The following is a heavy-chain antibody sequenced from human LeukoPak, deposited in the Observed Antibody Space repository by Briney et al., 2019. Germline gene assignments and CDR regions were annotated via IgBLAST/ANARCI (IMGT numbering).Heavy chain of an antibody. Sequence: GGSLRLSCAASGFTFSSYWMSWVRQAPGKGLEWVANIKQDGSEKYYVDSVKGRFTISRDNAKNSLYLQMNSLRGEDTAVYYCARWAESDNIAVAGVRPANAFDIWGQGTMVTVSS. CDR2: IKQDGSEK. CDR1: GFTFSSYW. V-gene: IGHV3-7*01. D-gene: IGHD6-19*01. J-gene: IGHJ3*02. CDR3: ARWAESDNIAVAGVRPANAFDI.